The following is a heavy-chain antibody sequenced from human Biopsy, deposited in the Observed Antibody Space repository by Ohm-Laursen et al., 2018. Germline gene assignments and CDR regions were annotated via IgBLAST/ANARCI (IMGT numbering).Heavy chain of an antibody. J-gene: IGHJ4*02. Sequence: LRLSCAASGFTFSSYNMIWVRQAPGKGLEWVSSISDSSKYIFYADSVKGRFSVSRDNSKSTLYLQMNSLRAEDTAVYYCAKTLGDSYGSRYFDYWGQGTLVTVSS. CDR3: AKTLGDSYGSRYFDY. V-gene: IGHV3-21*04. CDR2: ISDSSKYI. D-gene: IGHD5-18*01. CDR1: GFTFSSYN.